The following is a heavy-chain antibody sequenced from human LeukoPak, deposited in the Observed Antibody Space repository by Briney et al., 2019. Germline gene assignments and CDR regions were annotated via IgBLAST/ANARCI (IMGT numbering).Heavy chain of an antibody. V-gene: IGHV3-20*04. CDR1: GFTFDDYG. CDR3: ARDPYDSSGYYRLYAFDV. D-gene: IGHD3-22*01. J-gene: IGHJ3*01. CDR2: INWNGGST. Sequence: GGSLRLSCAASGFTFDDYGMSWVRQAPGKGLEWVSGINWNGGSTGYADSVKGRFTISRDNAKNSLYLQMNSLRAEDTALYYCARDPYDSSGYYRLYAFDVWGQGTMVTVSS.